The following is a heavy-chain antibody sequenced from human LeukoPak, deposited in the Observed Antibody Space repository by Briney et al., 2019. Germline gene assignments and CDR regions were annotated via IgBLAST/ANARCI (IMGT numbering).Heavy chain of an antibody. Sequence: GGSLTLSCAASGFTFSSYWMHWVRQAPGKGLVWVSRINSDGSSTSYADSVKGRFTISRDNAKNTLYLQMNSLRAEDKAVYYCARDLAYTYGDYYYMDVWGKGTTVTISS. CDR2: INSDGSST. J-gene: IGHJ6*03. CDR3: ARDLAYTYGDYYYMDV. D-gene: IGHD4-17*01. V-gene: IGHV3-74*01. CDR1: GFTFSSYW.